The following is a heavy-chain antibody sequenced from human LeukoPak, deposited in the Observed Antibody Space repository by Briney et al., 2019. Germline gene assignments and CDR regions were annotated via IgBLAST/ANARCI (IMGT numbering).Heavy chain of an antibody. CDR2: IIPILGIA. CDR3: ARGIDSSGVDY. V-gene: IGHV1-69*02. J-gene: IGHJ4*02. CDR1: GGTFSSYT. Sequence: SVRVSCKASGGTFSSYTISWVRQAPGQGLEWMGRIIPILGIANYAQKFQGRVTITADKSTSTAYMELSSLRSEDTAVYYCARGIDSSGVDYWGQGTLVTVSS. D-gene: IGHD6-19*01.